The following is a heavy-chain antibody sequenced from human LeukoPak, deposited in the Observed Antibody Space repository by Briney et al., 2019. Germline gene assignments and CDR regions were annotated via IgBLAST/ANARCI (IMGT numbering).Heavy chain of an antibody. CDR3: ARDPGFAVAR. Sequence: PGGSLRLSCRVSGVTFSSYGMNWVRQAPGKGLEWVAYIGGWSDPIDYADSVKGRFTVSRDNGDSTLYLEMNSLRVEDTGVYYCARDPGFAVARWGQGALVIVSS. CDR2: IGGWSDPI. J-gene: IGHJ4*02. V-gene: IGHV3-48*04. CDR1: GVTFSSYG.